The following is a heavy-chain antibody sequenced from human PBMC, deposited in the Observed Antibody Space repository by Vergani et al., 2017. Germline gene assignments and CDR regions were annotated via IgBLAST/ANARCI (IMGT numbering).Heavy chain of an antibody. CDR2: IRSKANSYAT. Sequence: EVQLVESGGGLVQPGGSLKLSCAASGFTFCGSAMHWVRQASGKGLEWVGRIRSKANSYATAYAASVKGRFTISRDDSKNTAYLQMNSLKTEDTAVYYCTTYSFDYWGQGTLVTVSS. V-gene: IGHV3-73*02. CDR3: TTYSFDY. J-gene: IGHJ4*02. D-gene: IGHD4-11*01. CDR1: GFTFCGSA.